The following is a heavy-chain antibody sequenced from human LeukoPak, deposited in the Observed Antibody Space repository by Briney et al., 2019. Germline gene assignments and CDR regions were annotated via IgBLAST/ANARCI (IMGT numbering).Heavy chain of an antibody. CDR2: IGTAGDT. Sequence: PGGSLRLSCAASGFTFSSYDMHWVRQATGKGLGWVSAIGTAGDTYYPGSVKGRFTISRENAKNSLYLQMNSLRAGDTAVYYCARASCSGGSCYLVQYFDYWGQGTLVTVSS. D-gene: IGHD2-15*01. J-gene: IGHJ4*02. CDR3: ARASCSGGSCYLVQYFDY. CDR1: GFTFSSYD. V-gene: IGHV3-13*01.